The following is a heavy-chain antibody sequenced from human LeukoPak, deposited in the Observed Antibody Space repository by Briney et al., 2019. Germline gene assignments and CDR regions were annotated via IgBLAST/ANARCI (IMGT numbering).Heavy chain of an antibody. CDR2: IRHDGNAK. CDR3: ATSHDSAGND. CDR1: GFAFSDFW. J-gene: IGHJ4*02. D-gene: IGHD2-15*01. Sequence: GGSLRLSCAASGFAFSDFWMSWVRQAPGKGLEWVANIRHDGNAKNYVPSVRGRFTISRDNAKNSLYLQMNSLTVEDTAVYYCATSHDSAGNDRGQGTLVTVSS. V-gene: IGHV3-7*01.